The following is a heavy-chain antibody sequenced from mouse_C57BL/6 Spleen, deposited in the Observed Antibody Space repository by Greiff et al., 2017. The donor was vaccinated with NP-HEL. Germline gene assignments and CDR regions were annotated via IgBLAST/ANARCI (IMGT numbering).Heavy chain of an antibody. CDR3: ARNLGFITTGYYAMDY. CDR2: IWSGGST. J-gene: IGHJ4*01. Sequence: VKLMESGPGLVQPSQSLSITCTVSGFSLTSYGVHWVRQSPGKGLEWLGVIWSGGSTDYNAAFISRLSISKDNSKSQVFFKMNSLQADDTAIYYCARNLGFITTGYYAMDYWGQGTSVTVSS. V-gene: IGHV2-2*01. D-gene: IGHD1-1*01. CDR1: GFSLTSYG.